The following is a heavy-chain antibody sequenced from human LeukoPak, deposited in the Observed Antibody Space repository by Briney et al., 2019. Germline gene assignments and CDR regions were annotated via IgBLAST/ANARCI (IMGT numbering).Heavy chain of an antibody. CDR1: GGSISSSSYY. CDR3: ARPPRYDFWSGYYGPMDV. J-gene: IGHJ6*03. CDR2: FYSSGST. Sequence: PSETLSLTCTVSGGSISSSSYYWGWIRQPPGKGLEWIGSFYSSGSTYYNPSLKSRVTVSVDTSKNQFSLKLSSVTAADTAVYYCARPPRYDFWSGYYGPMDVWGKGTTVTVSS. D-gene: IGHD3-3*01. V-gene: IGHV4-39*01.